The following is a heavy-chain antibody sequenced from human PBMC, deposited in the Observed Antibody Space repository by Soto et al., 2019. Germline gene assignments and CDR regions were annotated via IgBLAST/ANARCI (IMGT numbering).Heavy chain of an antibody. CDR1: GGSASSGSYY. V-gene: IGHV4-61*01. CDR3: AREGYCSGGSCYLNWFDP. Sequence: PSETLSLTCTVSGGSASSGSYYWSWIRQPPGKGLEWIGYIYYSGSTNYNPSLKSRVTISVDTSKNQFSLKLSSVTAADTAVYYCAREGYCSGGSCYLNWFDPWGQGTLVTVSS. J-gene: IGHJ5*02. CDR2: IYYSGST. D-gene: IGHD2-15*01.